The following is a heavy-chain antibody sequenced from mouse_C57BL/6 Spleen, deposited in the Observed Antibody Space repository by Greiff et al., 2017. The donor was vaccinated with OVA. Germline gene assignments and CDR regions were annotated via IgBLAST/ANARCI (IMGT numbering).Heavy chain of an antibody. Sequence: QVQLQQSGAELVRPGSSVKLSCKASGYTFTSYWMDWVKQRPGQGLEWIGNIYPSDSETHYNQKFKDKATLTVDKSSSTAYMQLSSLTSEDSAVYYCARGPEGYFDVWGTGTTVTVSS. CDR3: ARGPEGYFDV. V-gene: IGHV1-61*01. CDR1: GYTFTSYW. J-gene: IGHJ1*03. CDR2: IYPSDSET.